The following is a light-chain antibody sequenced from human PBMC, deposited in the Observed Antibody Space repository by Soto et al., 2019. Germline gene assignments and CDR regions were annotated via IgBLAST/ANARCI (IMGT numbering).Light chain of an antibody. Sequence: IVMTQSPATLSVSPGERATLSCMASQSVSSNLAWYQQKPGQAPRLLIYGASTRATGIPARFSGSGSGTEFTLTISSLQSEDFAVYYCQQYNNWPGLTFGGGTKVDI. J-gene: IGKJ4*01. CDR1: QSVSSN. CDR2: GAS. V-gene: IGKV3-15*01. CDR3: QQYNNWPGLT.